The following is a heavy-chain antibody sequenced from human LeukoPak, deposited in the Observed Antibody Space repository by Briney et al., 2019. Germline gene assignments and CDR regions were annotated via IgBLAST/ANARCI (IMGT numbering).Heavy chain of an antibody. CDR1: EYTLTELS. D-gene: IGHD3-10*01. V-gene: IGHV1-24*01. CDR3: ASMLVGELLYDAFDI. Sequence: ASVKISCKVSEYTLTELSMHLVRQAPGKGLEWMGGFDPEDGETIYAQKFQGRVSMTEDTPTVTAYMELSSLRSEDAAVYYCASMLVGELLYDAFDIWGQGTMVTVSS. J-gene: IGHJ3*02. CDR2: FDPEDGET.